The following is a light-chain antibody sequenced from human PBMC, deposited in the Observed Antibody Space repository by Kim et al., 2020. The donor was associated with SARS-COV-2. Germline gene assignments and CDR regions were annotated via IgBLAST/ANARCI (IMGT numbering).Light chain of an antibody. Sequence: DIVLTQSPGTLSLSPGERATLSCRASQSVSSNYLAWYQKKPGQAPRLLIYGASNRATGIPDRFSGSQPGTDFTLTISRLEPEDFAVYYCQQYGSSPWTFGQGTKVDIK. CDR1: QSVSSNY. CDR2: GAS. J-gene: IGKJ1*01. V-gene: IGKV3-20*01. CDR3: QQYGSSPWT.